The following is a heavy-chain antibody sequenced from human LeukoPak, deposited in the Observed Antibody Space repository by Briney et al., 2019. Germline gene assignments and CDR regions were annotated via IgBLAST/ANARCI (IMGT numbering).Heavy chain of an antibody. J-gene: IGHJ4*02. CDR3: ATSGQQLVPAY. CDR1: GFTFSSYA. D-gene: IGHD6-13*01. Sequence: GGSLRLSCAASGFTFSSYAMHWVRQAPGKGLEWVAVISYDGSNKYYADSVKGRFTISRDNSKNTLYLQMNSLRAEDTAVYYCATSGQQLVPAYWGQGTLVTVSS. V-gene: IGHV3-30-3*01. CDR2: ISYDGSNK.